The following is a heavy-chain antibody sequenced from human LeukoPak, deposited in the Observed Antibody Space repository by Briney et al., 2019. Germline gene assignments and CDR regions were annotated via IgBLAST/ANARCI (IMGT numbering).Heavy chain of an antibody. J-gene: IGHJ4*02. CDR1: GGSFSGYY. D-gene: IGHD1-26*01. CDR2: INHSGST. CDR3: ARSMWNRSSGNDY. Sequence: SETLSLTCVVYGGSFSGYYWSWIRQPPGKGLEWIGEINHSGSTKYNPSLKSRVTISVDTSKNQFSLKLSSVTAADTAVYYCARSMWNRSSGNDYWGQGTLVTVSS. V-gene: IGHV4-34*01.